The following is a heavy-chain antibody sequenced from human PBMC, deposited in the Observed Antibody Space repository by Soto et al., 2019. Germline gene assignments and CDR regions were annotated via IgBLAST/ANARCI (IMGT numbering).Heavy chain of an antibody. V-gene: IGHV1-3*01. D-gene: IGHD3-10*01. CDR1: GYTFTSYA. CDR2: INAGNGNT. CDR3: AREHFMVRGVADAFDI. J-gene: IGHJ3*02. Sequence: VASVKVSCKASGYTFTSYATHWVRQAPGQRLEWMGWINAGNGNTKYSQKFQGRVTITRDTSASTAYMELSSLRSEDTAVYYCAREHFMVRGVADAFDIWGQGTMVTVSS.